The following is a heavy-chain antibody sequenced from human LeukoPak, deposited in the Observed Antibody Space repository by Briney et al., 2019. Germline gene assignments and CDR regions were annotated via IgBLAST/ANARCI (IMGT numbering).Heavy chain of an antibody. CDR1: GGSISNNNYY. J-gene: IGHJ5*02. CDR2: IYYSGST. V-gene: IGHV4-39*07. D-gene: IGHD2-15*01. CDR3: ARDRGYCSGGSCYRWFDP. Sequence: SETLSLTCTVSGGSISNNNYYWAWIRQPPGKGLECIGSIYYSGSTNYNPSLKSRVTISVDTSKNQFSLKLSSVTAADTAVYYCARDRGYCSGGSCYRWFDPWGQGTLVTVSS.